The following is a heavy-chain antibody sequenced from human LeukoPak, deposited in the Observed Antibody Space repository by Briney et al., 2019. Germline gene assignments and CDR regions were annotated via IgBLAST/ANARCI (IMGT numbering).Heavy chain of an antibody. CDR3: ARETYDSSGSPYYFDY. Sequence: GGSLRLSCAASGFTFSSYAMHWVRQAPGKGLEWVAVISYDGSNKYYADSVKGRFTISRDNSKNTLYLQMNSLRAEDTAVYYCARETYDSSGSPYYFDYWAREPWSPSPQ. CDR2: ISYDGSNK. D-gene: IGHD3-22*01. J-gene: IGHJ4*02. CDR1: GFTFSSYA. V-gene: IGHV3-30-3*01.